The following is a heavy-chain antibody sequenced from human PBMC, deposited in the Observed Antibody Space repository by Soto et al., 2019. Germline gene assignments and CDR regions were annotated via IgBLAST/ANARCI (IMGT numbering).Heavy chain of an antibody. Sequence: SETLSLTCAVSGGSISSGGYSWSWIRQPPGKGLEWIGYIYHSGSTYYNPSLKSRVTISVDGSKNQFSLKLGSVTAADTAVYYCARDTYYYDSSGYAGDYYYYGMDVWGQGTTVTVSS. V-gene: IGHV4-30-2*01. D-gene: IGHD3-22*01. J-gene: IGHJ6*02. CDR1: GGSISSGGYS. CDR2: IYHSGST. CDR3: ARDTYYYDSSGYAGDYYYYGMDV.